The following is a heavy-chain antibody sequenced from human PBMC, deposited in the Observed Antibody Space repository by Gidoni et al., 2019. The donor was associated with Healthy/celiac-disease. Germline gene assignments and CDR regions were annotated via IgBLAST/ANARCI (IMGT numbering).Heavy chain of an antibody. Sequence: QVQLQQWGAGLLKPSETLSLTCAVYGGSFSGYYWSWIRQPPGKGLEWIGEINHSGSTNYNPSLKSRVTISVDTSKNQFSLKLSSVTAADTAVYYCARASYQGELLPYGPPGYYGMDVWGQGTTVTVSS. CDR1: GGSFSGYY. CDR3: ARASYQGELLPYGPPGYYGMDV. V-gene: IGHV4-34*01. CDR2: INHSGST. D-gene: IGHD1-26*01. J-gene: IGHJ6*02.